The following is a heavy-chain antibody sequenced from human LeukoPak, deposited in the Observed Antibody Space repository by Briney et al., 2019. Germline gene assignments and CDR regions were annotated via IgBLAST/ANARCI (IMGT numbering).Heavy chain of an antibody. D-gene: IGHD2-15*01. CDR2: ISSSSYI. CDR3: ARDHGYCSGGSCYYYGMDV. Sequence: GGSLRLSCAASGFTFSSFTMNWVRQAPGKGLEWVSSISSSSYIYDADSMKGRFTISRDNAKNSLYLQMNSLRAEDTAVYYCARDHGYCSGGSCYYYGMDVWGQGTTVT. CDR1: GFTFSSFT. J-gene: IGHJ6*02. V-gene: IGHV3-21*01.